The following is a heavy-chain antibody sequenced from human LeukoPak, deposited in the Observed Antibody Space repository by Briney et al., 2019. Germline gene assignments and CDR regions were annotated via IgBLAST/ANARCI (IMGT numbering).Heavy chain of an antibody. D-gene: IGHD6-19*01. CDR1: AYTFTGYY. V-gene: IGHV1-2*02. J-gene: IGHJ6*03. CDR3: ARSEQFPYYMDV. CDR2: IYPNSGGT. Sequence: ASVKVSCKASAYTFTGYYMHWVRQAPGQGLECMGWIYPNSGGTNYAQKFQGRVTMTRDTSISTAYMELSRLRSDDTAVYYCARSEQFPYYMDVWGKGTTVTVSS.